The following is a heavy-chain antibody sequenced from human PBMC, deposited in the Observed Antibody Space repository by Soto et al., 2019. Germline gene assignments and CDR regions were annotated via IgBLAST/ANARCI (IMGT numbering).Heavy chain of an antibody. CDR3: ARIRGSGWYSGFWFDP. J-gene: IGHJ5*02. CDR1: GFSLSTSGMR. CDR2: IDWDDDK. D-gene: IGHD6-19*01. V-gene: IGHV2-70*04. Sequence: SGPTLVNPTQTLTLTCTLSGFSLSTSGMRVSWIRQPPGKALEWLARIDWDDDKFYSTSLKTRLTISKDTSKNQVVLTMTNMDPVDTATYYCARIRGSGWYSGFWFDPWGQGTLVTVSS.